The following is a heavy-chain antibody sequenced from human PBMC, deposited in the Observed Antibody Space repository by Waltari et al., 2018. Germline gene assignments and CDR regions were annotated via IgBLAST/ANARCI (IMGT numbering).Heavy chain of an antibody. CDR1: GYTFTDFL. CDR2: INPNSGDT. Sequence: QVQLVQSGAEVKKPGASVKVSCKTSGYTFTDFLIHWVRQAPGQGLEWMGRINPNSGDTSYAQRFQGRVTMTGDTSINTAYMEFAGLRSDDTAIYYCARSGGGTTTFGVAEWGQGSLVTVSS. J-gene: IGHJ4*02. D-gene: IGHD3-3*01. CDR3: ARSGGGTTTFGVAE. V-gene: IGHV1-2*06.